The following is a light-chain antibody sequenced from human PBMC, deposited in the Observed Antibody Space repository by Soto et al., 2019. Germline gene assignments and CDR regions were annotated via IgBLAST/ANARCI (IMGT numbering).Light chain of an antibody. Sequence: EIVFTQSPSTLSLSPGERATLSCRASQSVVTYLAWYQQKPGQAPRLLIYDASNRATGIPARFSGSGSGTDFTLTISSLDPEDFAVYYCQQRANWPLTFGGGTKVDIK. J-gene: IGKJ4*01. CDR3: QQRANWPLT. CDR1: QSVVTY. V-gene: IGKV3-11*01. CDR2: DAS.